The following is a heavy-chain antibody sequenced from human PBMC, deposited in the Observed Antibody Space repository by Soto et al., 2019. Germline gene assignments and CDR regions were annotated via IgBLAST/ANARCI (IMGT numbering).Heavy chain of an antibody. CDR1: GFTFSSYS. CDR2: ISSSSTI. V-gene: IGHV3-48*02. Sequence: GGSLRLSCAASGFTFSSYSMNWVRQAPGKGLEWVSYISSSSTIYYADSVKGRFTISRDNAKNSLYLQMNSLRDEDTAVYYCARDGMDIVLVPAALTQDYYYYYGMDVWGQGTTVTVSS. D-gene: IGHD2-2*03. J-gene: IGHJ6*02. CDR3: ARDGMDIVLVPAALTQDYYYYYGMDV.